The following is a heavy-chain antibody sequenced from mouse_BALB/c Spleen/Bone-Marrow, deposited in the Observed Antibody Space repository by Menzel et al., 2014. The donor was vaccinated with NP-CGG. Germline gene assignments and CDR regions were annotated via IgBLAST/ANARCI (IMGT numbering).Heavy chain of an antibody. CDR3: ARKVRRYFDV. D-gene: IGHD2-14*01. Sequence: EVQLQQSGAELVKPGASVKISCKASGYTFTDYNMGWVKQSHGKSLEWIGDINPNYNTTNYNQRFKGKATLTVDKSSNTAYMELRSLTSEDTAVYYCARKVRRYFDVWGAGTTVTVSS. CDR1: GYTFTDYN. V-gene: IGHV1-18*01. J-gene: IGHJ1*01. CDR2: INPNYNTT.